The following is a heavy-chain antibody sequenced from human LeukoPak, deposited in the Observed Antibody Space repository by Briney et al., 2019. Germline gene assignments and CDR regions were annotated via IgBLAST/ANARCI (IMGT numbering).Heavy chain of an antibody. J-gene: IGHJ4*02. CDR1: GGSISSSSYY. CDR2: IYYSGST. D-gene: IGHD3-22*01. Sequence: SETLSLTCTVSGGSISSSSYYWGWIRQPPGKGLEWIGSIYYSGSTCYNPSLKSRVTISVATSKNQFSLKLSSVPAADTAVYYCASHQGRTYYYDSSGYYSDYWGQGTLVTVSS. V-gene: IGHV4-39*01. CDR3: ASHQGRTYYYDSSGYYSDY.